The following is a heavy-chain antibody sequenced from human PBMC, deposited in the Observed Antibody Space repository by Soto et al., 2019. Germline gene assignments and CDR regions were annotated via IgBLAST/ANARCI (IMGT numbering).Heavy chain of an antibody. CDR3: ARESKGIAVAIMDV. CDR1: GYTFTSYD. D-gene: IGHD6-19*01. V-gene: IGHV1-8*01. Sequence: ASVKLSRKASGYTFTSYDINWVRQATGQGLEWMGWMNPNSGNTGYAQKFQGRVTMTRNTSISTAYMELSSLRSEDTAVYYCARESKGIAVAIMDVWGQGTTVTVSS. CDR2: MNPNSGNT. J-gene: IGHJ6*02.